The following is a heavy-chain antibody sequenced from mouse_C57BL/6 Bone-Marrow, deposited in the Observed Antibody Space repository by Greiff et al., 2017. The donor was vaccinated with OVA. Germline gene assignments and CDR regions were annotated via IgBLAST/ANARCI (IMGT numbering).Heavy chain of an antibody. CDR2: ISDGGSYT. J-gene: IGHJ4*01. Sequence: EVKLVESGGGLVKPGGSLKLSCAASGFTFSSYAMSWVRQTPEKRLEWVATISDGGSYTYYPDNVKGRFTISRDNAKNNLYLQMSHLKSEDTAMYYCARELGSSYVYYAMDYWGQGTSVTVSS. D-gene: IGHD1-1*01. CDR1: GFTFSSYA. V-gene: IGHV5-4*01. CDR3: ARELGSSYVYYAMDY.